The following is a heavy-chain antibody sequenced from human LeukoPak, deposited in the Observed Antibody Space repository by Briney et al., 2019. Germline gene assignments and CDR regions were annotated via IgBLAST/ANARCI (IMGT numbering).Heavy chain of an antibody. CDR3: ARTSDFWSGYYTGSLDY. Sequence: PGGSLRLSCAASGFTFSSYAMHWVRQAPGKGLEYVSAISSNGGSTYYANSVKGRFTISRDNSKNTLYLKMGRLRDEDMAVYYCARTSDFWSGYYTGSLDYWGQGTLVTVSS. CDR2: ISSNGGST. CDR1: GFTFSSYA. D-gene: IGHD3-3*01. V-gene: IGHV3-64*01. J-gene: IGHJ4*02.